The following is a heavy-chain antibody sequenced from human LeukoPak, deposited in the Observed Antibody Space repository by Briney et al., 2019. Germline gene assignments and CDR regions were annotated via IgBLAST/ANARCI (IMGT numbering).Heavy chain of an antibody. D-gene: IGHD6-19*01. CDR3: ARDADYSSGWHVY. J-gene: IGHJ4*02. Sequence: GASVKVSCKASGYTFTGYYMHWVRQAPGQGLEWMGWINPNSGGTNYAQKFQGRVTMTRDTSISTAYMELSRLRSDDTAVYYCARDADYSSGWHVYWGQGTLVTVSS. V-gene: IGHV1-2*02. CDR2: INPNSGGT. CDR1: GYTFTGYY.